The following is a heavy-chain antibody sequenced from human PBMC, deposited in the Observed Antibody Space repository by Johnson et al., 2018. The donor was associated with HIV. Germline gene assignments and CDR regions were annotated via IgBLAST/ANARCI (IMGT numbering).Heavy chain of an antibody. Sequence: VQLVESGGVVVQPGGSLRLSCAASGFTFDDYTMHWVRQAPGKGLEWVALISWDGGSTYYADSVKGRFPISREQSKNSLYLQMNSLRTEDTALYYCAKGIMITFGGVIVKPHAFDIWGQGTMVTVSS. CDR3: AKGIMITFGGVIVKPHAFDI. CDR1: GFTFDDYT. V-gene: IGHV3-43*01. CDR2: ISWDGGST. J-gene: IGHJ3*02. D-gene: IGHD3-16*02.